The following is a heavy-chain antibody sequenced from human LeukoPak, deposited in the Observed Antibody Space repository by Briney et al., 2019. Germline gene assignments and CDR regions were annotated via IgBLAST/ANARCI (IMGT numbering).Heavy chain of an antibody. CDR2: ISAYDGNT. V-gene: IGHV1-18*01. J-gene: IGHJ4*02. D-gene: IGHD1-26*01. CDR3: VQASGSKYGPATSDY. Sequence: ASVKVSCKTSGYTFSSYGITWVRQAPGQGLEWVGWISAYDGNTKYAEKFQGRVTMTTDTSTSTAYMDLRSLRSDDTAVYYCVQASGSKYGPATSDYWGRGTLVIVSS. CDR1: GYTFSSYG.